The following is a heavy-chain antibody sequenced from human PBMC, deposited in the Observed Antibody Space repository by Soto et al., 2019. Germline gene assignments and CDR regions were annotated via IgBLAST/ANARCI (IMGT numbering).Heavy chain of an antibody. J-gene: IGHJ3*01. V-gene: IGHV2-5*01. CDR2: IYWNDDK. Sequence: QITVKGSGPTLVKPTQTLTLTCSLSGISLSTSGVGLGWIRQTPGKALAWLAVIYWNDDKHYSPSLNSRLTITKDNTKNHAVLRKTNMDPVDTATYYCARGLATLPVFAFDVWGQGTVVTVSS. CDR3: ARGLATLPVFAFDV. CDR1: GISLSTSGVG.